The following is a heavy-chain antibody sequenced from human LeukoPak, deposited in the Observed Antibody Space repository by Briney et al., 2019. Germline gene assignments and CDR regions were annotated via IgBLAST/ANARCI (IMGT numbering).Heavy chain of an antibody. CDR3: ARDAPEGCSGGSCYSLGLTHLNY. D-gene: IGHD2-15*01. CDR1: GFTFSSYS. V-gene: IGHV3-21*01. CDR2: ISSSSSYI. J-gene: IGHJ4*02. Sequence: PGGSPRLSCAASGFTFSSYSMNWVRQAPGKGLEWVSSISSSSSYIYYADSVKGRFTISRDNAKNSLYPQMNSLRAEDTAVYYCARDAPEGCSGGSCYSLGLTHLNYWGQGTLVTVSS.